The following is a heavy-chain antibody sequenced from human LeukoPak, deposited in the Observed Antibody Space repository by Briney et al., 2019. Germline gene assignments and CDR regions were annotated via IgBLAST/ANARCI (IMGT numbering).Heavy chain of an antibody. D-gene: IGHD5-24*01. J-gene: IGHJ4*02. CDR2: IYDSGNT. CDR3: ARHERDDCKYALGN. Sequence: SETLSLTCTVSGASISGYYWSWIRQPPGKGLEWIGYIYDSGNTNYNPSLRSRLTMSVDTSKNQFSLKLRSVTAADTAVYYCARHERDDCKYALGNWGQGTLVTVSS. V-gene: IGHV4-59*08. CDR1: GASISGYY.